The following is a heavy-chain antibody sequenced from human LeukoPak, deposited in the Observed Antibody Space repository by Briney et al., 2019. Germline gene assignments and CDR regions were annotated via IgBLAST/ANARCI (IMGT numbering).Heavy chain of an antibody. J-gene: IGHJ4*02. CDR2: IIPIFGTA. D-gene: IGHD3-9*01. CDR3: ARDESGLTGYYSY. V-gene: IGHV1-69*05. Sequence: SSVKVSCKASGGTFISYAISWVRQAAGQGREWMGGIIPIFGTANYAQKVQGRVRITTDEYKSTDYMEVGRLRAEHTAVYYCARDESGLTGYYSYWGQGTLVTVSS. CDR1: GGTFISYA.